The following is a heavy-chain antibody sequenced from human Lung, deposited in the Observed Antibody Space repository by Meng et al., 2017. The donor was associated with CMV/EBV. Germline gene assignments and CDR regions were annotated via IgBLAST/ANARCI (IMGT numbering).Heavy chain of an antibody. D-gene: IGHD2-2*01. CDR1: GGFISSSSW. J-gene: IGHJ6*02. V-gene: IGHV4-4*01. CDR3: AREYCSATSCYLVASGGMDV. Sequence: LXXAASGGFISSSSWWSWVRQPPGKGLEWIGEIHHSGRTKYNPSLKSRVIISVDKSKNQFTLNLSSVTPADTAVYFCAREYCSATSCYLVASGGMDVWGQGTXVTVSS. CDR2: IHHSGRT.